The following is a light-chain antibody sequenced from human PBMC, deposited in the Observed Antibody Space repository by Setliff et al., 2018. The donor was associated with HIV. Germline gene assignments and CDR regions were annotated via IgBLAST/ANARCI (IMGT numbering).Light chain of an antibody. J-gene: IGLJ2*01. V-gene: IGLV2-14*03. CDR1: SSDVGGYNY. CDR2: DVS. Sequence: QSALTQPASVSGSPGQSITISCTGTSSDVGGYNYVSWFQQHPGKAPKLMIYDVSNRPSGVSNRFSASKSGNTASLTISGLQAEDEADYYCSSYTTRSTLVFGGGTQLTVL. CDR3: SSYTTRSTLV.